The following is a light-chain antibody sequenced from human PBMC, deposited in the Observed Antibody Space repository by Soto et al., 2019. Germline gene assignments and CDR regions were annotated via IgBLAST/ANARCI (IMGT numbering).Light chain of an antibody. J-gene: IGKJ5*01. Sequence: DMQLTQSPSSLYVAVGGRINITCRASQSIHSFLNWYQQKPGKAPQVMIYGGSALQSGVTSRFSVSESGTDFTITISNLQPEDCAIYFCQQANTFPITFGQGTRLEI. V-gene: IGKV1-39*01. CDR2: GGS. CDR1: QSIHSF. CDR3: QQANTFPIT.